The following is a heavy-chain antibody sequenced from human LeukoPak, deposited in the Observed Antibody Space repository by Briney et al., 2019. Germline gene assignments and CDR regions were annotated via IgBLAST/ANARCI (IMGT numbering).Heavy chain of an antibody. D-gene: IGHD3-9*01. J-gene: IGHJ4*02. V-gene: IGHV1-69*04. CDR2: IIPILGIA. Sequence: GASVKVSCTASGGTFSSYAISWVRQAPGQGLEWMGRIIPILGIANYAQKFQGRVTITADKSTSTAYMELSSLRSEDTAVYYCARDGYDILTGYYKSFDYWGQGTLVTVSS. CDR3: ARDGYDILTGYYKSFDY. CDR1: GGTFSSYA.